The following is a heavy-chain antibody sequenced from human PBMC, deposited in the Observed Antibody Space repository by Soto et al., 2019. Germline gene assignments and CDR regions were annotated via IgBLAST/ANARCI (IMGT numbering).Heavy chain of an antibody. CDR2: IYYSGST. V-gene: IGHV4-39*01. CDR3: ARHTPAISISDH. D-gene: IGHD2-15*01. CDR1: GGSIRSIIYY. J-gene: IGHJ4*02. Sequence: SETLSLTCSVSGGSIRSIIYYWGWIRQPPGKGLEWIGSIYYSGSTYYNPSLKSRVTISVDTSKNQFSLKLSSVTAADTAVYYCARHTPAISISDHWGQGTLVTVSS.